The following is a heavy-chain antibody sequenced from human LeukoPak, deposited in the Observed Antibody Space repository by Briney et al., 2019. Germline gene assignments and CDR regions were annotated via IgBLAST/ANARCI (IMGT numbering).Heavy chain of an antibody. CDR1: GFTFSKYA. V-gene: IGHV3-64*04. D-gene: IGHD3-10*01. CDR2: ISSYGGST. CDR3: ARRRYGLGSYSDAFDI. J-gene: IGHJ3*02. Sequence: GGSLRLSCSASGFTFSKYAMHWVRQAPGKGLEYVSGISSYGGSTDYVDSVKGRFTISRENAKNSLSLQMNSLRAGDTAVYYCARRRYGLGSYSDAFDIWGQGTMVTVSS.